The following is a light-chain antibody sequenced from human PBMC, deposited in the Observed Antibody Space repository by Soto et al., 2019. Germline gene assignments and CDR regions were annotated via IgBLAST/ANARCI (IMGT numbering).Light chain of an antibody. V-gene: IGLV2-11*01. J-gene: IGLJ1*01. CDR3: CSYAGTYTYV. Sequence: QSALTQPRSVSGSPGQSVTISCTGTSSDVGAYNYVSWYQQYPGKAPKLMIYDVSKRPSGVPDRFSGSKSGNTASLTISGLQAEDEADYYCCSYAGTYTYVFGTGTKVP. CDR1: SSDVGAYNY. CDR2: DVS.